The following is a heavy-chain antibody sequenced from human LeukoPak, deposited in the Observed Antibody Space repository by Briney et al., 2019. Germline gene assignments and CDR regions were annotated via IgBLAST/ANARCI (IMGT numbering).Heavy chain of an antibody. CDR1: GGSISSGGYY. D-gene: IGHD5-12*01. CDR2: IYYSGST. J-gene: IGHJ4*02. CDR3: ARVPDGYDLYFDY. V-gene: IGHV4-31*03. Sequence: SETLSLTCTVSGGSISSGGYYWSWIRQHPGKGLEWIGYIYYSGSTYYNPSLKSRVTISVDTSKNQFSLKLSSVTAADTAVYYCARVPDGYDLYFDYWGQGTLVTVSS.